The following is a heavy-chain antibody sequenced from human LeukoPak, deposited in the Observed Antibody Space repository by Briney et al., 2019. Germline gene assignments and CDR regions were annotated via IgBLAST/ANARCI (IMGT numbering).Heavy chain of an antibody. V-gene: IGHV3-23*01. CDR3: AKMGYSGSYY. J-gene: IGHJ4*02. CDR1: GFTFSSYE. Sequence: GGSLRLSCAASGFTFSSYEMNWVRQAPGKGLEWVSAISGSGGSTYYADSVKGRFTISRDNSKNTLYLQMNSLRAEDTAVYYCAKMGYSGSYYWGQGTLVTVSS. D-gene: IGHD1-26*01. CDR2: ISGSGGST.